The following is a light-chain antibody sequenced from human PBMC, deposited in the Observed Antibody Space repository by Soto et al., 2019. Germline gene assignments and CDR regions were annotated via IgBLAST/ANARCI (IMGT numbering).Light chain of an antibody. CDR1: SSDIGSYDY. CDR3: SSFSSSNPLI. CDR2: DVD. V-gene: IGLV2-14*01. J-gene: IGLJ2*01. Sequence: QSALTQPASVSGSPGQSVTVSCTGASSDIGSYDYVSWYQQHPGKTPKLMIYDVDNLPSGVSDLFSSSKSGNTASLTISGLQAEDEADYYCSSFSSSNPLIFGGGTKLTVL.